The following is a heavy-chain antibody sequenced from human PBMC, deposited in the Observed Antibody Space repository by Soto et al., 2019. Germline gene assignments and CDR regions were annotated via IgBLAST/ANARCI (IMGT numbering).Heavy chain of an antibody. CDR1: GITFNNYA. Sequence: EVQLLESGGGLVQPGGSLRLSCAASGITFNNYALNWVRQAPGKGLEWVSGISGSGTGTYYADSVKGRFTISRDNSKSTVNLHMNSLRAHDTDIYYCAKEGGGGAAMVTSYFDYWGQGTLVTVSS. V-gene: IGHV3-23*01. CDR2: ISGSGTGT. D-gene: IGHD5-18*01. CDR3: AKEGGGGAAMVTSYFDY. J-gene: IGHJ4*02.